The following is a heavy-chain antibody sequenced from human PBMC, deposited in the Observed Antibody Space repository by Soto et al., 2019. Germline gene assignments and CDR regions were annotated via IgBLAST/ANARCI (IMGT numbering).Heavy chain of an antibody. CDR1: GFSISSSIYY. CDR3: ARQADEVVVAASDWFDP. D-gene: IGHD2-15*01. V-gene: IGHV4-39*01. CDR2: IYYSGST. J-gene: IGHJ5*02. Sequence: PSDTLSLTCSVSGFSISSSIYYWGWIRQPPGKGLEWIGSIYYSGSTYYNPSLKSRVTISVDTSKNQFSLKLSSVTAADTAVYYCARQADEVVVAASDWFDPWGQGTLVTVSS.